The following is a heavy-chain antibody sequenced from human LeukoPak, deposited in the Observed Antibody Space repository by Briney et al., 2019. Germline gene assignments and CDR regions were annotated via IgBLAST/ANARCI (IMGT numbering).Heavy chain of an antibody. Sequence: ASVKVSCKASGYTFTSYYMHWVRQAPGQGLEWMGIINPSGGSTSYAQKFQGRVTMTRDISTSTVYMELSNLRSEDTAVYYCARATMVRGVVDYWGQGTLVAVSS. J-gene: IGHJ4*02. CDR2: INPSGGST. D-gene: IGHD3-10*01. CDR3: ARATMVRGVVDY. CDR1: GYTFTSYY. V-gene: IGHV1-46*01.